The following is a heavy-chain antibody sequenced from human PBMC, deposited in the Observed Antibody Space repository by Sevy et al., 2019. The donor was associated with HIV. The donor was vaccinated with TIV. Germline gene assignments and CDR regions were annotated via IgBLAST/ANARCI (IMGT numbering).Heavy chain of an antibody. CDR1: GFSFSSHG. CDR2: ISYDGNKK. V-gene: IGHV3-30*03. CDR3: ARDGGWYNYAPSDY. Sequence: GGSLRLSCAASGFSFSSHGMHWVSQAPGKGLEWQAVISYDGNKKYYADSVKGRFTISRDNSKNTLYLQMNSLRAEDTAVYYCARDGGWYNYAPSDYWGQGTLVTVSS. D-gene: IGHD1-1*01. J-gene: IGHJ4*02.